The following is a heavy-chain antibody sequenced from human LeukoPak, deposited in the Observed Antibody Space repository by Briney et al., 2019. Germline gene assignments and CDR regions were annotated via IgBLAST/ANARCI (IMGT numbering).Heavy chain of an antibody. V-gene: IGHV3-15*01. CDR2: IKSKTDGGTT. CDR1: GFTFSSYA. CDR3: TLTYYYDSSGYYYFDY. Sequence: GGSLRLSCAASGFTFSSYAMSWVRQAPGKGLEWVGRIKSKTDGGTTDYAAPVKGRFTISRDDSKNTLYLQMNSLKTEDTAVYYCTLTYYYDSSGYYYFDYWGQGTLVTVSS. D-gene: IGHD3-22*01. J-gene: IGHJ4*02.